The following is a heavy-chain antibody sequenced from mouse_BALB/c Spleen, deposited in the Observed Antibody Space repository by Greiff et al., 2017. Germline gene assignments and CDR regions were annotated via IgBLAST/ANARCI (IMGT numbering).Heavy chain of an antibody. D-gene: IGHD1-1*01. V-gene: IGHV14-4*02. CDR1: GFNIKDYS. CDR2: IDPENGDT. J-gene: IGHJ2*01. Sequence: VQLQQSGAELVRSGASVKLSCTASGFNIKDYSMHWVKQRPEQGLEWIGWIDPENGDTEYAPKFQGKATMTADTSSNTAYLQLSSLTSEDTAVYYCNAILRGRDYWGQGTTLTVSS. CDR3: NAILRGRDY.